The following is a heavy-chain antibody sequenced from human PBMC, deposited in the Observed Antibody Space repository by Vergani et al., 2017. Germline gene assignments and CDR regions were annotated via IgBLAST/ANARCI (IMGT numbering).Heavy chain of an antibody. CDR3: AKXLGTSSGGGWFDP. V-gene: IGHV3-9*02. D-gene: IGHD6-6*01. CDR2: ISWNSNSI. Sequence: EVQLEESGGGLVLPGRSLRLSCVASGFTSAGYAMHWVRQAPGKGLEWVSGISWNSNSIGYADSVKGRFTISRDNAKNSLYLQMNSLRAEDTALYYCAKXLGTSSGGGWFDPFGEGTLVIVSS. CDR1: GFTSAGYA. J-gene: IGHJ5*02.